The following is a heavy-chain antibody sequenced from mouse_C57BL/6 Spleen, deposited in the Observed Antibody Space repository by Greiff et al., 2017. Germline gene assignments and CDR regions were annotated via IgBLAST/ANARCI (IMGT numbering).Heavy chain of an antibody. CDR3: ARGGLYYSKEGYDY. CDR2: IDPSDSYT. J-gene: IGHJ4*01. Sequence: VQLQQPGAELVKPGASVKLSCKASGYTFTSYWMQWVKQRPGQGLEWIGEIDPSDSYTNYNQKFKGKATLTVDTSSSTAYMQLSSLTSEDSAVYYCARGGLYYSKEGYDYWGQGTSVTVSS. D-gene: IGHD2-5*01. CDR1: GYTFTSYW. V-gene: IGHV1-50*01.